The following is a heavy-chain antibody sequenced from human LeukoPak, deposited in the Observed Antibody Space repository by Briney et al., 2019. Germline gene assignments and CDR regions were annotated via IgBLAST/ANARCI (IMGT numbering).Heavy chain of an antibody. D-gene: IGHD1-26*01. V-gene: IGHV3-7*01. Sequence: GGSLRLPCAASGFTFSSYWMSWVRQAPGKGLEWVANIKQDGSEKYYVDSVKGRFTISRDNAKNSLYLQMNSLRAEDTAVYYCARDTNVEFVEWATLFDYWGQGTLVTVS. CDR1: GFTFSSYW. J-gene: IGHJ4*02. CDR3: ARDTNVEFVEWATLFDY. CDR2: IKQDGSEK.